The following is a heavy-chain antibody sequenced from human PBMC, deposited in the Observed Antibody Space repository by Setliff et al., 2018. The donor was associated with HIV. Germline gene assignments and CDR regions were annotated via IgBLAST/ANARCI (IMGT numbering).Heavy chain of an antibody. CDR2: FDPEDGET. Sequence: ASVKVSCKVSGYTLTELSMHWVRQAPGKGLEWMGGFDPEDGETIYAQKFQGRVTMTEDTSTDTAYMELSSLRSEDTAVYYCAAAYKNTYYYGSGSNKDNWFDPWGQGTLVTVSS. CDR1: GYTLTELS. J-gene: IGHJ5*02. D-gene: IGHD3-10*01. V-gene: IGHV1-24*01. CDR3: AAAYKNTYYYGSGSNKDNWFDP.